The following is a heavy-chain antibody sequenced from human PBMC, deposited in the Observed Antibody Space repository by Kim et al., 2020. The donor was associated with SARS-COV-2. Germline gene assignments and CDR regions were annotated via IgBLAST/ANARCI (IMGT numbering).Heavy chain of an antibody. V-gene: IGHV4-39*07. CDR3: ARDHCSGGSCYVFDY. J-gene: IGHJ4*02. D-gene: IGHD2-15*01. Sequence: SETLSLTCTVSGGSISSSSYYWGWIRQPPGKGLEWIGSIYYSGSTYYNPSLKSRVTISVDTSKNQFSLKLSSVTAADTAVYYCARDHCSGGSCYVFDYWGQGTLVTVSS. CDR2: IYYSGST. CDR1: GGSISSSSYY.